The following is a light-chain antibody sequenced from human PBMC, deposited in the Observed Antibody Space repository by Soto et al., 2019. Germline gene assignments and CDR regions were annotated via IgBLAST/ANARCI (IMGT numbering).Light chain of an antibody. J-gene: IGKJ1*01. CDR3: QQSYDTPWT. CDR1: QSISSY. CDR2: AAS. Sequence: DIPMTQSPSSLSASVGDRVTITCRASQSISSYLNWYQQKPGKAPKLLIYAASSLQSGVPSRFSGSGSGTDFAVTISSLQPEDSAIYYCQQSYDTPWTFGQGTKVEIK. V-gene: IGKV1-39*01.